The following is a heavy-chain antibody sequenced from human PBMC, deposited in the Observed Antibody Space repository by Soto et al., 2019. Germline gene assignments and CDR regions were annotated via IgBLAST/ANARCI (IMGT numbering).Heavy chain of an antibody. J-gene: IGHJ4*02. Sequence: EVQLVESGGGLIQLGGSLRLSCEVSGLNVRYNYMHWVRQAPGKGLAWVAVTYSTSTTYYADSVKGRFTITGDNSDRTMYLQMNSLRAEDTAMYYCARGIGGATDFDQWVQETLDTVPP. CDR3: ARGIGGATDFDQ. CDR2: TYSTSTT. V-gene: IGHV3-53*01. CDR1: GLNVRYNY. D-gene: IGHD1-26*01.